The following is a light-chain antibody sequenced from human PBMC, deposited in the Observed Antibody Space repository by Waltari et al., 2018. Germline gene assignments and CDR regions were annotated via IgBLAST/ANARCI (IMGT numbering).Light chain of an antibody. CDR1: SSDVGSYDL. J-gene: IGLJ3*02. Sequence: QSALTQPASVSGSPGQSITISCTGTSSDVGSYDLVSWYQHHPGKAPKLMIYEATQRPSGVSVRFSGSKSGNTASLTISGRQAEDEADYYCCSYVGDVAWVFGGGTKLTVL. CDR2: EAT. V-gene: IGLV2-23*01. CDR3: CSYVGDVAWV.